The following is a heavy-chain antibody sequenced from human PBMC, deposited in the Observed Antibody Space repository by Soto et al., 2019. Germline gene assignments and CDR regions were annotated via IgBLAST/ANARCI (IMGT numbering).Heavy chain of an antibody. CDR3: ARGTSTFQDY. V-gene: IGHV3-53*04. J-gene: IGHJ4*02. Sequence: EVQLVESGGGLVQPGGSLRLSCAASGFTVSSNYMSWVRQAPGKGLEWVSVIYSGGITYYADSVRGRFTISRHNSKNTLYLQMTILRAEDTAVYYCARGTSTFQDYLGQGTLVTDSS. CDR2: IYSGGIT. CDR1: GFTVSSNY. D-gene: IGHD3-16*01.